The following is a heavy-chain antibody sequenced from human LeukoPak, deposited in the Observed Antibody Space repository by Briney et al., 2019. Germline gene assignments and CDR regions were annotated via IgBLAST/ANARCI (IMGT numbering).Heavy chain of an antibody. CDR3: ARPANYDYFDY. CDR2: IYHSGST. D-gene: IGHD3-16*01. Sequence: SETLSLTCAVSGYSISSGYYWGWIRQPPGKGLEWIGSIYHSGSTYYNPSLKSRVTISVDTSKNQFSLKLSSVTAADTAVYYCARPANYDYFDYWGQEPWSPSPQ. CDR1: GYSISSGYY. V-gene: IGHV4-38-2*01. J-gene: IGHJ4*01.